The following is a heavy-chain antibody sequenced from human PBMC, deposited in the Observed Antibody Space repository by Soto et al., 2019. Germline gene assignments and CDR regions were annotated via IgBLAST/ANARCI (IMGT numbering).Heavy chain of an antibody. CDR3: ARDWDTAMEFDY. V-gene: IGHV3-7*01. D-gene: IGHD5-18*01. CDR1: GFTFSSYW. J-gene: IGHJ4*02. Sequence: GGSLRLSCAASGFTFSSYWMSWVRQAPGKGLEWVANIKQDGSEKYHVDSVKGRFTISRDNAKNSLYLQMNNLRAEDTAVYYCARDWDTAMEFDYWDQGTLVTVSS. CDR2: IKQDGSEK.